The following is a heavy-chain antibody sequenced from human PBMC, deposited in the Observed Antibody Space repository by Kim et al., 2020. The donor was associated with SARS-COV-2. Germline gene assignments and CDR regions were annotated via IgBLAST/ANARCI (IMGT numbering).Heavy chain of an antibody. V-gene: IGHV4-34*01. J-gene: IGHJ6*03. CDR3: ASLGLHPNMGGDNYYYYYMDV. Sequence: SETLSLTCAVYGGSFSGYYWSWIRQPPGKGLEWIGEINHSGSTNYNPSLKSRVTISVDTSKNQFSLKLSSVTAADTAVYYCASLGLHPNMGGDNYYYYYMDVWGKGTTVTVSS. CDR1: GGSFSGYY. CDR2: INHSGST. D-gene: IGHD1-7*01.